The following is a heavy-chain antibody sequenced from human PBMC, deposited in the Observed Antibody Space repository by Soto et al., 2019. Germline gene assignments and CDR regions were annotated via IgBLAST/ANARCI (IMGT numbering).Heavy chain of an antibody. CDR2: IYYSGST. V-gene: IGHV4-59*01. Sequence: SETLSLTCTVSGGSISSYYWSWIRQPPGKGLEWIGYIYYSGSTNYNPSLKSRVTISVDTSKNQFSLKLSSVTAADTAVYYCAREGDYDSSGYYGYWGQGTRVTVSS. CDR3: AREGDYDSSGYYGY. CDR1: GGSISSYY. D-gene: IGHD3-22*01. J-gene: IGHJ4*02.